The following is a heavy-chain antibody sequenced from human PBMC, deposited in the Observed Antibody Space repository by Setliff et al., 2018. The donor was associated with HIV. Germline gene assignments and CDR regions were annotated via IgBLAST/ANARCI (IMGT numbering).Heavy chain of an antibody. D-gene: IGHD1-26*01. CDR2: INHSGST. CDR1: GGFFTDYY. CDR3: SRGARLLAAYSDRWDYFYMAV. Sequence: PSETLSLTCAVFGGFFTDYYWIWLRQHPGKGLEWIGEINHSGSTHYNPSLKTRFIIPVDTSKTKLSLKVNSMTAADTAVYYCSRGARLLAAYSDRWDYFYMAVWVKGTTVTVSS. J-gene: IGHJ6*03. V-gene: IGHV4-34*01.